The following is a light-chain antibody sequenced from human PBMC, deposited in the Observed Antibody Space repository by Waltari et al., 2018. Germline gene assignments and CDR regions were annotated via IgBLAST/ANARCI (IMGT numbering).Light chain of an antibody. J-gene: IGKJ3*01. CDR1: QSILYSSNNNNC. CDR3: QQYFSIPFT. Sequence: DIVMTQSPDLLAVSLGERATIICKPRQSILYSSNNNNCLGWYQQKPGKPPKLLIYWASTLESGVPDRFSGSGSGTDFTLTISSLQAEDVAIYYCQQYFSIPFTFGPGTKVDIE. CDR2: WAS. V-gene: IGKV4-1*01.